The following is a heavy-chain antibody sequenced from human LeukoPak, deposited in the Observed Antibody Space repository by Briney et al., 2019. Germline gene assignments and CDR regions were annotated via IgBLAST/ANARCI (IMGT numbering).Heavy chain of an antibody. CDR1: GGTFSSYA. V-gene: IGHV1-69*05. D-gene: IGHD4-11*01. CDR2: IIPIFGTA. CDR3: ARADYSGYFFDY. Sequence: SVKVSCKASGGTFSSYAISWVRQAPGQGLEWMGGIIPIFGTANYAQKFQGRVTITTDESTSTAYRELSSLRSEDTAVYYCARADYSGYFFDYWGQGTLVTVSS. J-gene: IGHJ4*02.